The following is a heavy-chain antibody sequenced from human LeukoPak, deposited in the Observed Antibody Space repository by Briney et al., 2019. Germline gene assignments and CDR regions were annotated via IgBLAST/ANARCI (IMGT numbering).Heavy chain of an antibody. J-gene: IGHJ4*02. V-gene: IGHV4-30-2*01. CDR2: IYHSGST. CDR3: AEYRLGYCGGDCPPDFDY. D-gene: IGHD2-21*02. CDR1: GVSISSGGYY. Sequence: PSETLSLTCAVSGVSISSGGYYWIWIRQPPGKGLEWIGYIYHSGSTYYNPSLKSRVTISVDRSKNQFSLKLSSVTAADTAAAYTAEYRLGYCGGDCPPDFDYWGQGTLVTVSS.